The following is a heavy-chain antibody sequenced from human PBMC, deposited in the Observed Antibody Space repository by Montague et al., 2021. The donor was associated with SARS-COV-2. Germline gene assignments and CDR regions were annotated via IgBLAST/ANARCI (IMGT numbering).Heavy chain of an antibody. CDR2: ISSSSSYI. J-gene: IGHJ6*02. CDR1: GFTFSSYS. CDR3: ARVLIVGAYYYYGVDV. V-gene: IGHV3-21*01. D-gene: IGHD1-26*01. Sequence: SLRLSCAASGFTFSSYSMNWVRQAPGKGLEWVSSISSSSSYIYYADSVKGRFTISRDNAKNSLYLQMDSLRAEDTAVYYCARVLIVGAYYYYGVDVWGQGTTVTVSS.